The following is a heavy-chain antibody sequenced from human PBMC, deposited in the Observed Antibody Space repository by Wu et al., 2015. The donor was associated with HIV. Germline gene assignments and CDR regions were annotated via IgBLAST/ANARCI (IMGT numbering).Heavy chain of an antibody. CDR3: AISADFSGVSDYYYMDV. CDR1: GYSFIGYY. CDR2: ITPNSGGT. D-gene: IGHD3-10*01. J-gene: IGHJ6*03. Sequence: QVQLVQSGAEVKKPGASVKVSCKASGYSFIGYYIHWVRQAPGQGLEWMGWITPNSGGTNYALRFQDRVTMARETSINTVYMELRRLRFDDTAIYYCAISADFSGVSDYYYMDVWGKGTTVTVSS. V-gene: IGHV1-2*02.